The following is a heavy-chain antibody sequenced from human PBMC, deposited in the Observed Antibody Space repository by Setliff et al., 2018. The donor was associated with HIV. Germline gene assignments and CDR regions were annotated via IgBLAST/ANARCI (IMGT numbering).Heavy chain of an antibody. Sequence: PSETLSLTRTVSGDLINNHNWNWIRQSPEKGLEWLGNIHYSGTSNYNSSLRSRVTISVDTSKSQFSLKLNSVTAADTAVYYCARDQSDWFYWGQGTLVTVSS. CDR1: GDLINNHN. D-gene: IGHD3-3*01. V-gene: IGHV4-59*11. J-gene: IGHJ4*02. CDR2: IHYSGTS. CDR3: ARDQSDWFY.